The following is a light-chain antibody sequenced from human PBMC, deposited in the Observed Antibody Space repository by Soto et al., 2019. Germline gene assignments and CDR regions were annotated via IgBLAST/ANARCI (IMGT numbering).Light chain of an antibody. CDR1: QTIGSW. J-gene: IGKJ1*01. V-gene: IGKV1-5*01. CDR3: QQYSSFPRT. CDR2: AAS. Sequence: DIQMTQSPSTLSASVGDRVTITCRASQTIGSWLAWYQQKPGKAPELLIYAASTLEGGVPSRFSGSGSGTEFSLTITSLQPDDFATFYCQQYSSFPRTFGQGTKVEIK.